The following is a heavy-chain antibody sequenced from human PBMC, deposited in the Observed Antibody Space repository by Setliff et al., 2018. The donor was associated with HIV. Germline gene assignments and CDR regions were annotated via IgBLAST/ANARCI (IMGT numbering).Heavy chain of an antibody. Sequence: ASVQVSCKASGYTFTTSAISWVRQAPGHELQWMGWSHTYNGNVNYARKFRGRVTMTTDASTNTAFMELSNLRSDDTAIYYCAREFSWSAFYFDSWGQGTQVTVSS. CDR3: AREFSWSAFYFDS. CDR2: SHTYNGNV. J-gene: IGHJ4*02. D-gene: IGHD2-8*02. V-gene: IGHV1-18*01. CDR1: GYTFTTSA.